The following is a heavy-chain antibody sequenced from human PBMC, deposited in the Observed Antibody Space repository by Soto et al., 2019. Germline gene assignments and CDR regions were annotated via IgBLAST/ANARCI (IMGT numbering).Heavy chain of an antibody. CDR1: GYTFTSFY. J-gene: IGHJ6*02. CDR3: ASSPAFSSSWYGIPPDPSHGMDV. D-gene: IGHD6-13*01. Sequence: QMQLVQSGAEVKRPGASVRVSCKSSGYTFTSFYIHWVRQAPGQGLEWMGIINPSGGITNFAQRFQGRVTMTRDKSTNTQYMELSSLKSDDTAVYYCASSPAFSSSWYGIPPDPSHGMDVWGQGTTVTVS. V-gene: IGHV1-46*01. CDR2: INPSGGIT.